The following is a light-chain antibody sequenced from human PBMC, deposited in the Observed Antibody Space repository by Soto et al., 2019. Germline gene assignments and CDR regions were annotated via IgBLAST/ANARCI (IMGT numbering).Light chain of an antibody. J-gene: IGKJ2*01. V-gene: IGKV3-20*01. CDR1: ESVSSRY. Sequence: EIVLTQSPGTLSLSPGERATLSYRASESVSSRYLAWYQQRPGQAPRLLIYGTSTRATGIPDRFSGRGSGTDFTLIISRLEPEDFAVYYCQQYGTSPLYSFGQGTTVEFK. CDR2: GTS. CDR3: QQYGTSPLYS.